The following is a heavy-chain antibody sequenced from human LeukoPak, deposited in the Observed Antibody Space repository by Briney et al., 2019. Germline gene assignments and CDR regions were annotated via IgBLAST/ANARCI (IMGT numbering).Heavy chain of an antibody. V-gene: IGHV3-48*01. D-gene: IGHD3-22*01. J-gene: IGHJ4*02. CDR1: GFTFSSYS. CDR3: ARDLYYYDSSGYYYGYFDY. CDR2: ISSSSSTI. Sequence: GGSLRLSCAASGFTFSSYSMNWVRQAPGKGLEWVSYISSSSSTIYYADSVKGRFTISRDNAKNSLYLQMNSLRAEDTAVYYCARDLYYYDSSGYYYGYFDYWGQGTLVTVSS.